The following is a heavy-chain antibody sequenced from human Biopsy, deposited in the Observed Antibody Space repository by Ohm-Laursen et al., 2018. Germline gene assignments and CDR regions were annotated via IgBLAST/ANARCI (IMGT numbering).Heavy chain of an antibody. V-gene: IGHV4-4*09. Sequence: SDTLSLTCTVSGVSITAYYWSWIRQPPGKGLECIGNIHHSGSTNYNPSLKSRLNISVDTSKNQFSLKLSSGTAADTAVYYCARMDCSGGSCHYYSYGMDVWGQGTTVTVSS. J-gene: IGHJ6*02. D-gene: IGHD2-15*01. CDR1: GVSITAYY. CDR3: ARMDCSGGSCHYYSYGMDV. CDR2: IHHSGST.